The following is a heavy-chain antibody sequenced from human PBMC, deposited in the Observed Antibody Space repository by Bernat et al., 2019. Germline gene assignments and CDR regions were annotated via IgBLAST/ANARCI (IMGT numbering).Heavy chain of an antibody. CDR3: ATGIAVVGTPFDY. CDR2: IWYDGSNK. CDR1: GFTFSSYG. V-gene: IGHV3-33*01. D-gene: IGHD6-19*01. Sequence: QVQLVESGGGVVQPGRSLRLSCAASGFTFSSYGMHWVRQAPGKGLEWVAVIWYDGSNKYYADSVKGRFTISRDNSKNTLYLQMNSLRAEDTAVYYCATGIAVVGTPFDYWGQGTLVTVSS. J-gene: IGHJ4*02.